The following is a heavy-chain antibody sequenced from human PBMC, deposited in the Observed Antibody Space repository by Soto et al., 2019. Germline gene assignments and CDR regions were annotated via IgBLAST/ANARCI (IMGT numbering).Heavy chain of an antibody. CDR3: ARTPVAGKIRGCYYGMDV. CDR1: GYSFTSYW. V-gene: IGHV5-51*01. J-gene: IGHJ6*02. Sequence: GESLKISCKGSGYSFTSYWIGWVRQMPGKGLEWMGIIYPGDSDTRYSPSFQGQVTISADKSINTAYLQWSSLKASDTAMYYCARTPVAGKIRGCYYGMDVWGQGTTVTVSS. CDR2: IYPGDSDT. D-gene: IGHD6-19*01.